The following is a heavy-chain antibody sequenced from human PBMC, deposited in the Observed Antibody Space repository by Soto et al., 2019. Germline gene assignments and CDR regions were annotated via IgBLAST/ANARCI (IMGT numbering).Heavy chain of an antibody. CDR2: ISSSGTTK. V-gene: IGHV3-11*01. Sequence: QVQLVESGGGLVKPGGSPRLSCVASGFNFSDHYMTWIRQAPGKGLEWVSSISSSGTTKEYADSVKGRFTISRDNAKNSLSLQMNSLRAEDTAVYYCAREGEYWFDPWGQGTLVTVSS. J-gene: IGHJ5*02. D-gene: IGHD3-16*01. CDR1: GFNFSDHY. CDR3: AREGEYWFDP.